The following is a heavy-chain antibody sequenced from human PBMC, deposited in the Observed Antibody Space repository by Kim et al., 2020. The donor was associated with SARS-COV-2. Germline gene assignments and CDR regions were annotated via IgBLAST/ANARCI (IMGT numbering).Heavy chain of an antibody. Sequence: GESLKISCKCSGYSFTSFWIGWVRQMPGKGLEWMGIIYPGDSDTRYSPSFQGQVTISADKSISTAYLQWSSLQASDTAMYYCARSRYCGGVNCYRYGYDYWGQGTLVTVSS. CDR1: GYSFTSFW. D-gene: IGHD2-15*01. CDR2: IYPGDSDT. J-gene: IGHJ4*02. CDR3: ARSRYCGGVNCYRYGYDY. V-gene: IGHV5-51*01.